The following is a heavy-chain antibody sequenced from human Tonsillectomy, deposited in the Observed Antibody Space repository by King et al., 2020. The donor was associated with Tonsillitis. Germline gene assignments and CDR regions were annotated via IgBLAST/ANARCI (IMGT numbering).Heavy chain of an antibody. CDR2: ISTSGDT. Sequence: VQLVESGGGLVQPGGSLRLSCVVSGFIFSSFDMHWVRHGTGKGLQWVSSISTSGDTYYSDSVRGRFTISREKARISLDLQMNSLRAEDTAVYYCARVPGGRSWYGEFDFWGQGALVTVSS. J-gene: IGHJ4*02. CDR1: GFIFSSFD. CDR3: ARVPGGRSWYGEFDF. D-gene: IGHD3-10*01. V-gene: IGHV3-13*01.